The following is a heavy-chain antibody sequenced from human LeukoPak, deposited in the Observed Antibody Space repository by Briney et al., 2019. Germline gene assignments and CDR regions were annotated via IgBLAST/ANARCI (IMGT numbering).Heavy chain of an antibody. CDR1: GGSISSYY. CDR3: ARLSTVTTSFDY. J-gene: IGHJ4*02. CDR2: IYTSGTT. Sequence: PSETLSLTCTVSGGSISSYYWSWIRQPAGKGLEWIGRIYTSGTTHYNPSLKSRVTMSVDTSKDQFSLKLSSVTAADTAVYYCARLSTVTTSFDYWGQGTLVTVSS. D-gene: IGHD4-17*01. V-gene: IGHV4-4*07.